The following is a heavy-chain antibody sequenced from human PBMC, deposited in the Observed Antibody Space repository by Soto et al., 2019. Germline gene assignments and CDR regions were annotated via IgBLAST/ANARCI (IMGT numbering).Heavy chain of an antibody. V-gene: IGHV6-1*01. J-gene: IGHJ6*01. CDR1: GDIVCSNSAA. D-gene: IGHD3-10*01. Sequence: QAIPRTGGISGDIVCSNSAAGNWIRQSPSRGLEWLGRTYYRSKWYNDYAVSVKSRITINPDTSKNQFSLQLNSSTPEDTAVYYCARDIMVCGVNRKTVEGIDVWGQ. CDR3: ARDIMVCGVNRKTVEGIDV. CDR2: TYYRSKWYN.